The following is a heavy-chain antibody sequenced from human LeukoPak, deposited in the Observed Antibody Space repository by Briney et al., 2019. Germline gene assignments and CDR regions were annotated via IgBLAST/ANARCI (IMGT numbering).Heavy chain of an antibody. CDR3: ARERYYYDPAYYYDSSGYSADAFDI. D-gene: IGHD3-22*01. V-gene: IGHV4-34*01. CDR1: GGSFSGYY. J-gene: IGHJ3*02. CDR2: INHSGST. Sequence: PSETLSLTCAVYGGSFSGYYWSWIRQPPGKGLEWIGEINHSGSTNYNPSLKSRVTISVDTSKNQFSLKLSSVTAADTAVYYCARERYYYDPAYYYDSSGYSADAFDIWGQGTMVTVSS.